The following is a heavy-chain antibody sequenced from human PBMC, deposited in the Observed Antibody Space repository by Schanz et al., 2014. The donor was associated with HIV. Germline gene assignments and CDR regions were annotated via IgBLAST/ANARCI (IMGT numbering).Heavy chain of an antibody. D-gene: IGHD3-10*01. CDR3: ARDLGYYGSGSHNWFDS. CDR2: ISGSRGDST. CDR1: GFTFSSYA. Sequence: EVQLLESGGDLVQPGKSLKLSCAASGFTFSSYAMTWVRQAPGKGLEWVSAISGSRGDSTYYSASVKGRFSISRDNSKNTLYLQMNTLRAEDTAIYYCARDLGYYGSGSHNWFDSWGQGTLVAVSS. V-gene: IGHV3-23*01. J-gene: IGHJ5*01.